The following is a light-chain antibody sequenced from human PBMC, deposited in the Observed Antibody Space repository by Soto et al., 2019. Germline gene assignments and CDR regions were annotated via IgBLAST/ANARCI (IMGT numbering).Light chain of an antibody. J-gene: IGKJ2*01. V-gene: IGKV1-39*01. CDR2: TSS. Sequence: IPMTQSPSSLSASVGDSVSITCRANQSIATYLNWYQQKPGTAPKLLIYTSSSLQSGVPSRFSGSGSATDFTLTISSLQPEDFATYYCQQSYSAPYTFGQGTKLEIK. CDR1: QSIATY. CDR3: QQSYSAPYT.